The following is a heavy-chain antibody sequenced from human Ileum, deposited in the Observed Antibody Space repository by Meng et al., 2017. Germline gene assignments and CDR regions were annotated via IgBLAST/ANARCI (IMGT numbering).Heavy chain of an antibody. CDR1: GFTFSRYW. D-gene: IGHD6-6*01. J-gene: IGHJ3*02. Sequence: GGSLRPSCAASGFTFSRYWMNWVRQAPGKGLELVANIEQDGSEKYYVDSVKGRFTISRDNAKSSLSLQMNNLRAEDTAVYYCASLSSGDAFDIWGQGTMVTVSS. CDR3: ASLSSGDAFDI. V-gene: IGHV3-7*01. CDR2: IEQDGSEK.